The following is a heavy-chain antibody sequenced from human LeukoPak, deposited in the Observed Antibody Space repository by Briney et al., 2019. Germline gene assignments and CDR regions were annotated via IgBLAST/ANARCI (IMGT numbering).Heavy chain of an antibody. J-gene: IGHJ4*02. CDR2: ISNSGSIT. CDR1: GFTFSSSV. CDR3: AKGSF. V-gene: IGHV3-23*01. Sequence: GGSLRLSCAASGFTFSSSVMSWVRQAPGKGLEWVSGISNSGSITYCADSVKGRFTISRDNSKNMLYLQMNSLRAEDTAVYYCAKGSFWGQGTLVTVSS.